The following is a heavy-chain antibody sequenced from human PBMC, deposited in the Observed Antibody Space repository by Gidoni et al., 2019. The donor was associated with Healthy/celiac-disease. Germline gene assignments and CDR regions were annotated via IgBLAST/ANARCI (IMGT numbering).Heavy chain of an antibody. CDR1: GGSISSSSYY. CDR2: IYYSGST. D-gene: IGHD2-21*02. CDR3: ARRVGYSIYYCGGDCPNWFDP. Sequence: QLQLQESGPGLVKPSETLSLTCTVSGGSISSSSYYWGWIRQPPGKGLEWIGSIYYSGSTYYNPSLKSRVTISVDTSKNQFSLKLSSVTAADTAVYYCARRVGYSIYYCGGDCPNWFDPWGQGTLVTVSS. J-gene: IGHJ5*02. V-gene: IGHV4-39*01.